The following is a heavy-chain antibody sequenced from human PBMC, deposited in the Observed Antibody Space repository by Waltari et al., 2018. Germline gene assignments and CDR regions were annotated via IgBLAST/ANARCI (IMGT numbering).Heavy chain of an antibody. CDR1: GGSLNNRY. J-gene: IGHJ4*02. V-gene: IGHV4-34*02. D-gene: IGHD3-16*01. CDR2: ISHSGRT. CDR3: ARGGSTPMIIAD. Sequence: QVRLEQWGAGLLKPSETLSLTCAVYGGSLNNRYWSWIRQSPGKGLEWLGEISHSGRTHDNPALKSRVSISVDTAKSQFSLILTSVNAADTAVYYCARGGSTPMIIADWGQGTQVTVSS.